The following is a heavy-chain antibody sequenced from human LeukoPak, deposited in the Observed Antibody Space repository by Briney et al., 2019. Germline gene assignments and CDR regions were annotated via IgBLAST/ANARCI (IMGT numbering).Heavy chain of an antibody. CDR1: GYTFTSYS. D-gene: IGHD6-19*01. CDR3: ASRSGWYGGDAFDI. J-gene: IGHJ3*02. Sequence: GASVKVSCKASGYTFTSYSISWVRQAPGQGLEWMGWISAYNGNTNYAQKLQGRVTMTTDTSTSTAYMELRSLRSDDTAVYYCASRSGWYGGDAFDIWGQGTMVTVSS. CDR2: ISAYNGNT. V-gene: IGHV1-18*01.